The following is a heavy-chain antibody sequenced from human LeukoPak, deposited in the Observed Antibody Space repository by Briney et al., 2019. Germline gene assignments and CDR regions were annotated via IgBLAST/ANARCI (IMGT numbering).Heavy chain of an antibody. V-gene: IGHV1-18*01. Sequence: GASVKVSCKTSGYTFTSYGIYWVRQAPGQGLEWMGWISAYNGNTNYAQKLQGRVTMTTDTSTSTAYMELSSLRSEDTAVYYCAAEAQGIVGATTGAFDIWGQGTMVTVSS. J-gene: IGHJ3*02. CDR1: GYTFTSYG. CDR3: AAEAQGIVGATTGAFDI. D-gene: IGHD1-26*01. CDR2: ISAYNGNT.